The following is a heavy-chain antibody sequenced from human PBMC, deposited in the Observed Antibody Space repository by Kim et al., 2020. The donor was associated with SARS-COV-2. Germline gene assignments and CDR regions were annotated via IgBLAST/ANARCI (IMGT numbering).Heavy chain of an antibody. CDR3: ARVRGYSGYDPRPNLDY. CDR1: GGSISSSNW. CDR2: IYHSGST. D-gene: IGHD5-12*01. Sequence: SETLSLTCAVSGGSISSSNWWSWVRQPPGKGLEWIGEIYHSGSTNYNPSLKSRVTISVDKSKNQFSLKLSSVTAADTAVYYCARVRGYSGYDPRPNLDYWGQGTLVTVSS. J-gene: IGHJ4*02. V-gene: IGHV4-4*02.